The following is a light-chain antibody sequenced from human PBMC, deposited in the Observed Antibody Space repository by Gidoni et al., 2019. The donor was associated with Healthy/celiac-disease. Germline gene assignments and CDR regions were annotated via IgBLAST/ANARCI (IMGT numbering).Light chain of an antibody. V-gene: IGLV2-14*01. CDR3: SSYTSSSTPYV. CDR1: SSDVGGYNY. Sequence: QSALTQPASVSRSPGHSITISCTGTSSDVGGYNYVSWYQQHPGKAPKLMIYEVSNRPSGVSNRCSGSKSGNTASLTISGLQAEDEADYYCSSYTSSSTPYVFGTGTKVTVL. CDR2: EVS. J-gene: IGLJ1*01.